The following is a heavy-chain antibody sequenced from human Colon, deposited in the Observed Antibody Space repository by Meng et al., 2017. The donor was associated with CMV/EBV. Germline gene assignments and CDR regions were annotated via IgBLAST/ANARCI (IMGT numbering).Heavy chain of an antibody. J-gene: IGHJ5*02. CDR2: ISPSGDYI. Sequence: GGSLRLSCVAAGFPFSPFTMHWVRQAPGKGLEWVSSISPSGDYIHYADSLKGRFTISRDNTKNSLFLQMNSLRADDTADYYCARDFKSGRPWGQGTLVTVSS. CDR1: GFPFSPFT. V-gene: IGHV3-21*06. CDR3: ARDFKSGRP.